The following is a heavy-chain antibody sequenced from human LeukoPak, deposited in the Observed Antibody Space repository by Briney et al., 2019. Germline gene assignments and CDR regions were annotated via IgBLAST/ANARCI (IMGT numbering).Heavy chain of an antibody. CDR1: GGSISSYY. CDR3: ARDLGSMITFGGVIVTYDAFDI. CDR2: IYYSGST. J-gene: IGHJ3*02. Sequence: SETLSLTCTVSGGSISSYYWSWLRQPPGKGLEWIGYIYYSGSTNYNPSLESRVTISVDTSKNQFALKLSAVTAADTAVYYCARDLGSMITFGGVIVTYDAFDIWGQGTMVTVSS. D-gene: IGHD3-16*02. V-gene: IGHV4-59*01.